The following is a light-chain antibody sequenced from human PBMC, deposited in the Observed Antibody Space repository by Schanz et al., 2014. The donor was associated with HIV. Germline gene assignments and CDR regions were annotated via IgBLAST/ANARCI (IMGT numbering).Light chain of an antibody. CDR1: SMAFSSSNF. CDR2: DVT. V-gene: IGLV2-14*03. J-gene: IGLJ1*01. Sequence: QSALTQPTSVSGSPGQSITISCTGASMAFSSSNFVSWYQQHPGEAPRLIIYDVTSRPSGISTRFSASKSGDTASLTISGLQSEDEADYYCCSYTTTSTYVFGAGTKLTVL. CDR3: CSYTTTSTYV.